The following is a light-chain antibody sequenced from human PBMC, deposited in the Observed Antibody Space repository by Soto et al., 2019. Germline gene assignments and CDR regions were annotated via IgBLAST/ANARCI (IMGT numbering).Light chain of an antibody. CDR2: AAS. J-gene: IGKJ3*01. V-gene: IGKV1-9*01. Sequence: DIQLTQSPSFLSASVGDRVTITCRASQGISSYLAWYQQKPGKAPKLLIYAASTLQSGVPSRFSGSGSGTEFTLTISSLQLEDFATYYCQRLNSYPLTFGPGTKVDIK. CDR1: QGISSY. CDR3: QRLNSYPLT.